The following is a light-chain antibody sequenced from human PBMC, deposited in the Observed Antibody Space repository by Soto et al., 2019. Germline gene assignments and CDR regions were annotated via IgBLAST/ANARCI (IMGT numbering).Light chain of an antibody. V-gene: IGLV2-23*01. CDR2: EGS. CDR3: CSYEVISTYV. J-gene: IGLJ1*01. Sequence: QSVLAQPASVSGSPGQSITISCTGTSSDVGGYDLVSWYQQHPGKAPKLMIYEGSKRPSGVSNRFSGSKSGNTASLTISGLQAEDEADYYCCSYEVISTYVFGTGTKVT. CDR1: SSDVGGYDL.